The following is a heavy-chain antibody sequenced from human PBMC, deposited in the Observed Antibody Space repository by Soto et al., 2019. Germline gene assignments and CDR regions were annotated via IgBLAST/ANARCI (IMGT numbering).Heavy chain of an antibody. J-gene: IGHJ4*02. CDR1: GYTFTSYG. D-gene: IGHD3-10*01. CDR2: ISAYNGNT. CDR3: ARGPYGSGSFFNPSDS. Sequence: ASVKVSCKASGYTFTSYGISWVRQAPGQGLERMGWISAYNGNTNYAQKLQGRVTMTTDTSTSTAYMELRSLRSDDTAVYYCARGPYGSGSFFNPSDSWGQGTLVTLSS. V-gene: IGHV1-18*01.